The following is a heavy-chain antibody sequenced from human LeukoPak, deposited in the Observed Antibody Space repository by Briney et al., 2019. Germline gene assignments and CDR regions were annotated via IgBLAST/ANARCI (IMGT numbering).Heavy chain of an antibody. V-gene: IGHV3-30*03. J-gene: IGHJ4*02. CDR1: GFTFSSYG. CDR2: ISYDGSNK. Sequence: GGSLRLSCAASGFTFSSYGMHWVRQAPRKGLVWVAVISYDGSNKYYADSVKGRFTISRDNSKNTLYLQMNSLRAEDTAVYYCATLPTSLTPFDYWGQGTLVTVSS. D-gene: IGHD1-14*01. CDR3: ATLPTSLTPFDY.